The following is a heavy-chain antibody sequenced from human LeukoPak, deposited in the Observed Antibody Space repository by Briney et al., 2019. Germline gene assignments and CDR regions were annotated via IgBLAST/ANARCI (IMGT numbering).Heavy chain of an antibody. J-gene: IGHJ3*02. CDR1: GGSISSGSYY. V-gene: IGHV4-61*02. Sequence: SETLSLTCTVSGGSISSGSYYWSWIRQPAGKGLEWIGRIYTSGSTNYNPSLKSRVTISVDTSKNQFSLKLSSVTAADTAVYYCARDSRYSSRWMAFDIWGQGTMVTVSS. CDR2: IYTSGST. D-gene: IGHD6-13*01. CDR3: ARDSRYSSRWMAFDI.